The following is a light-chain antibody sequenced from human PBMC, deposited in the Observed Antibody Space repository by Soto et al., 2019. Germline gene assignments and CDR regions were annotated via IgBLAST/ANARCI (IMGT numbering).Light chain of an antibody. Sequence: QSVLTQPPSVSAAAGQKVTISCSGRGSNIGTNHVSWFQKLPGTAPKGVIYDTNRRPSGIPGRFSASKSGTSATLAITGLQTDDEADYYCATWDTSMSAVVFGGGTKVTV. V-gene: IGLV1-51*01. J-gene: IGLJ3*02. CDR2: DTN. CDR1: GSNIGTNH. CDR3: ATWDTSMSAVV.